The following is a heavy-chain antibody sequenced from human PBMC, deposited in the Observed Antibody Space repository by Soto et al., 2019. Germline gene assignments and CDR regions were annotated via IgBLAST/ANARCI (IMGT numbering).Heavy chain of an antibody. V-gene: IGHV1-3*01. Sequence: GASVKVSCKGSGYMFTSYAIHWVRQAPGQRLEWMGWINAGNGNTKYSQKLQGRVTNTRDTSASTAYMELSSLRSEDTAVYYCARDRGGASGSSWYYFDYWGQGTPVTVSS. D-gene: IGHD6-13*01. CDR3: ARDRGGASGSSWYYFDY. CDR2: INAGNGNT. CDR1: GYMFTSYA. J-gene: IGHJ4*02.